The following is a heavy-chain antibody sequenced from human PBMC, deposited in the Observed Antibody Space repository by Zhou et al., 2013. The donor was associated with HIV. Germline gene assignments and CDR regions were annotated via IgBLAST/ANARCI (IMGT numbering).Heavy chain of an antibody. D-gene: IGHD3-10*01. CDR2: IIPILGIA. J-gene: IGHJ4*02. CDR1: GGTFSSYA. Sequence: QVQLVQSGAEVKKPGSSVKVSCKASGGTFSSYAISWVRQAPGQGLEWMGRIIPILGIANYAQKFQGRVTITADKSTSTAYMELSSLRSEDTAVYYCARTGGSGSYYDFDYWGQGTLVTVSS. CDR3: ARTGGSGSYYDFDY. V-gene: IGHV1-69*04.